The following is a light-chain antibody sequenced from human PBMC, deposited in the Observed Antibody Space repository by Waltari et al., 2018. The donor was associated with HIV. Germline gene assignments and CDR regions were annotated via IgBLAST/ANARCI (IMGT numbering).Light chain of an antibody. V-gene: IGLV2-14*01. CDR3: SSYTSSSTLLV. CDR2: EVS. CDR1: SSDVASYNY. Sequence: GQSITISCTGTSSDVASYNYVSWYQLHPGKAPKLMIYEVSNRPSGVSNRFSGSKSGNTASLTISGLQAEDEADYYCSSYTSSSTLLVFGTGTKVTVL. J-gene: IGLJ1*01.